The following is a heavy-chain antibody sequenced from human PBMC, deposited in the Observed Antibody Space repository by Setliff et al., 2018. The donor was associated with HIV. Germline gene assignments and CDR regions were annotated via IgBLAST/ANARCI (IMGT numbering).Heavy chain of an antibody. J-gene: IGHJ4*02. D-gene: IGHD2-8*02. CDR2: ISSSGGTI. V-gene: IGHV3-11*04. Sequence: PGGSLRLSCAASGLRFSDYSMNWIRQAPGKGLEWVGYISSSGGTIYYADSVEGRFTISRDNAANTLYLQVDGLRGEDSAVYYCVRDRIEGRTVFDTWGLGTLVTVSS. CDR1: GLRFSDYS. CDR3: VRDRIEGRTVFDT.